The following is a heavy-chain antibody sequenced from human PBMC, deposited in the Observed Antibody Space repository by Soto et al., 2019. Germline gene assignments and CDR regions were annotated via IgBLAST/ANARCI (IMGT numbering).Heavy chain of an antibody. CDR2: IIPIFGTA. CDR3: ARDRSGGSYKRATTRRRHCYGAMDV. J-gene: IGHJ6*01. Sequence: QVQLVQSGAEVKKPGSSVKVSCKASGGTFSSYAISWVRQAPGQGLEWMGGIIPIFGTANYAQKFQGRVTITADESTRTADRELSSLRSEDTAEYYCARDRSGGSYKRATTRRRHCYGAMDVWVQETTVTFSS. V-gene: IGHV1-69*01. CDR1: GGTFSSYA. D-gene: IGHD1-26*01.